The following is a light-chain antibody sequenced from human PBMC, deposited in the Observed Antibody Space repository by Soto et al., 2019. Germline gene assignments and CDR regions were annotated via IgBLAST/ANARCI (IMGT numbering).Light chain of an antibody. J-gene: IGKJ1*01. CDR2: KAS. CDR3: QQYNSYRA. CDR1: ESIDSW. V-gene: IGKV1-5*03. Sequence: VDRVTITCRASESIDSWLAWHQQKPGRAPKLLISKASNLESGVPSRFSGSGSGTEFTLTFSSLQPDDFATYYCQQYNSYRAFGQGTKVDIK.